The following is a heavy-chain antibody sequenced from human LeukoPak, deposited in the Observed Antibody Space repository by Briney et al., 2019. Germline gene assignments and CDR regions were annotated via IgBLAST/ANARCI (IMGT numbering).Heavy chain of an antibody. D-gene: IGHD6-19*01. CDR1: GGSFSGHY. CDR2: INHSGST. Sequence: SETLSLTCAVYGGSFSGHYWTWIRQPPGKGLEWIGEINHSGSTNYNPSLKSRVTISVDTSKNQFSLKLSSVTAADTAVYYCAREATAAVAGTYFDYWGQGTLVTVSS. V-gene: IGHV4-34*01. CDR3: AREATAAVAGTYFDY. J-gene: IGHJ4*02.